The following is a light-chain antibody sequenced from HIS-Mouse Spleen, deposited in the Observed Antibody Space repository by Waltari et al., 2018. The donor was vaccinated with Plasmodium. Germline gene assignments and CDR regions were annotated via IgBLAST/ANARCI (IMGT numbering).Light chain of an antibody. CDR3: CSYAGSSTFVV. J-gene: IGLJ2*01. CDR1: SSDVGSYNL. Sequence: QSALTQPASVSGSPGQSITISCTGTSSDVGSYNLVSWYQQNPGKAPKRMIYEGGKRPSGVSNRFSGSKSGNTASLTISGLQAEDEADYYCCSYAGSSTFVVFGGGTKLTVL. CDR2: EGG. V-gene: IGLV2-23*03.